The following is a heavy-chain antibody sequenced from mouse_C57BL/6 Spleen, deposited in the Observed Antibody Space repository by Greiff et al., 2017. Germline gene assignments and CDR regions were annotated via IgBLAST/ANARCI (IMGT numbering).Heavy chain of an antibody. J-gene: IGHJ3*01. Sequence: QVQLKQPGAELVRPGSSVKLSCKASGYTFTSYWMHWVKQRPIQGLEWIGNIDPSDSETHYNQKFKDKATLTVDKSSSTAYMQLSSLTSEDSAVYYCASLLCLPWFAYWGQGTLVTVSA. CDR2: IDPSDSET. CDR3: ASLLCLPWFAY. CDR1: GYTFTSYW. D-gene: IGHD2-2*01. V-gene: IGHV1-52*01.